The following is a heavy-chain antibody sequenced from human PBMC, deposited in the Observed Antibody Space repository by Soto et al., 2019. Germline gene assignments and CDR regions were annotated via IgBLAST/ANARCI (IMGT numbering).Heavy chain of an antibody. CDR1: GYTITMYG. Sequence: VPVKVSCKSSGYTITMYGIHWVRQAPGQGLEWMGWISGYNGNTNYAQKFQDRVTMTTDTSRSVGYLELRSLTFEDTAVYYCARGAHGSGYGVYWGQGTLVTVSS. CDR2: ISGYNGNT. J-gene: IGHJ4*02. V-gene: IGHV1-18*01. CDR3: ARGAHGSGYGVY. D-gene: IGHD3-3*01.